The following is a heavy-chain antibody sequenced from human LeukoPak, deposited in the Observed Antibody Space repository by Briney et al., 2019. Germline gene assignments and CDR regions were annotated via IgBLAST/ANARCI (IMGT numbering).Heavy chain of an antibody. CDR3: AKGVSNWNERSQIDY. V-gene: IGHV3-23*01. Sequence: GGSLRLSCAASGFTFSSYAMSWVRQAPGKGLEWVSAISGSGGSTYYADSVKGRFTISRDNSKNTLYLQMNSLRAEDTAVYYCAKGVSNWNERSQIDYWGQGTLVTVSS. D-gene: IGHD1-20*01. CDR2: ISGSGGST. CDR1: GFTFSSYA. J-gene: IGHJ4*02.